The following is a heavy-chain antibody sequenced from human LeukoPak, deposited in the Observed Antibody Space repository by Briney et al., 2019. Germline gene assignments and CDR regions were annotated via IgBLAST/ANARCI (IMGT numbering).Heavy chain of an antibody. CDR2: IYPSDSDT. CDR3: ARHNPALQVDY. CDR1: GYNFISYYW. Sequence: GEPLKISCQASGYNFISYYWIGWVRQLPGKGLEWMAIIYPSDSDTRYSPSFKGQVTISADKSISTAYLQWSSLKASDTAMYYCARHNPALQVDYWGQGTLVTVSS. V-gene: IGHV5-51*01. J-gene: IGHJ4*02.